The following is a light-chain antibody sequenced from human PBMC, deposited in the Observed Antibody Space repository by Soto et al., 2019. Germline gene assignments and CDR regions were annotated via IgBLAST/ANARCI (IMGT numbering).Light chain of an antibody. CDR1: QSISSY. Sequence: EIVLTQSPDTLSLSPWERATLSCRASQSISSYLAWYQQKPGQAPRLLIYGASSRAPGIPDRFSGSGSGTDFTLAISRLEPGDSAVYFCQQCDTSPWTFGQGTKVDIK. V-gene: IGKV3-20*01. CDR2: GAS. J-gene: IGKJ1*01. CDR3: QQCDTSPWT.